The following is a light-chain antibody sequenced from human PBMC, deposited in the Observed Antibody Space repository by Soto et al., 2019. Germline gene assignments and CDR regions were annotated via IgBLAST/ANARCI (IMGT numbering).Light chain of an antibody. Sequence: IVMTQSPATLSVSPGERATLSCRASQSVGTKLAWYQQTRGQAPRLLIYGASNRATGVPARFSGSVSGTEFTLTISSLQSEDFAVYYWQQYSSWLWTFGQGTKVEIK. J-gene: IGKJ1*01. CDR1: QSVGTK. CDR2: GAS. V-gene: IGKV3-15*01. CDR3: QQYSSWLWT.